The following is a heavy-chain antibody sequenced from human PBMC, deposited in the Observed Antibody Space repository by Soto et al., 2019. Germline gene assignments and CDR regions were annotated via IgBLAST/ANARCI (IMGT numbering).Heavy chain of an antibody. CDR2: IYYSGST. CDR1: GGSISSGGYY. V-gene: IGHV4-31*03. CDR3: AREKRYCSSTSCPGGRVFDP. J-gene: IGHJ5*02. Sequence: SETLSLTCTVSGGSISSGGYYWSWIRQHPGKGLEWIGYIYYSGSTYYNPSLKSRVTISVDTSKNQFSLKLSSVTAADTAVYYCAREKRYCSSTSCPGGRVFDPWGQGTLVTVSS. D-gene: IGHD2-2*01.